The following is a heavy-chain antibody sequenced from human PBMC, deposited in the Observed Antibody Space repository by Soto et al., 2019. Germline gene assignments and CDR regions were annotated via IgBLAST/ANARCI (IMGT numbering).Heavy chain of an antibody. D-gene: IGHD1-26*01. CDR2: IDYSGTT. CDR1: GYSIRSSNW. CDR3: ARREIQGPIDY. V-gene: IGHV4-28*01. Sequence: QVQLQESGPGLVKPSDTLSLTCAVSGYSIRSSNWWGWIRQPPGKGLEGIGYIDYSGTTYYNPSLQSRFTMAVATSTNRCSLKLTFVTAVDTAVYYCARREIQGPIDYWGQGTLVTVSS. J-gene: IGHJ4*02.